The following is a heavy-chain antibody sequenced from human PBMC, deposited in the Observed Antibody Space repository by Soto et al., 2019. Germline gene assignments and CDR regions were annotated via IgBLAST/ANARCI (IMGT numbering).Heavy chain of an antibody. V-gene: IGHV4-59*01. CDR3: TRDGDGRMTTNPYYYYGMDV. J-gene: IGHJ6*02. D-gene: IGHD2-21*02. CDR1: GGSISGYY. CDR2: VYYSGGA. Sequence: SETLSLTCTVSGGSISGYYWSWIRQPPGKGLEWIGNVYYSGGAKYNPSVKRRVSISVDTSKNQFSMNLSSVTAADTAVYYCTRDGDGRMTTNPYYYYGMDVWGPGITVTVSS.